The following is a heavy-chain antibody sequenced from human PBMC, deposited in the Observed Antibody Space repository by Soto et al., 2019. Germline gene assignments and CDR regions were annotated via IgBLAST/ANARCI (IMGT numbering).Heavy chain of an antibody. D-gene: IGHD6-13*01. V-gene: IGHV1-18*01. CDR3: ARSIAAAEHYYYYYMDV. CDR2: ISAYNGNT. J-gene: IGHJ6*03. Sequence: QVQLVQSGAEVKKPGASVKVSCKASGYTFTSYGISWVRQAPGQGLEWVGWISAYNGNTNYAQKLQGRVTMTTDTSTSTAYMELRSLRSDDTAVYYCARSIAAAEHYYYYYMDVWGKGTTVTVSS. CDR1: GYTFTSYG.